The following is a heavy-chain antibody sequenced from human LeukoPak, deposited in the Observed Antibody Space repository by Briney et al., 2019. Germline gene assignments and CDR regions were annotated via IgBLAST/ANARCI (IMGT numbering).Heavy chain of an antibody. D-gene: IGHD1-7*01. CDR2: IYSGGST. J-gene: IGHJ6*02. Sequence: TGGSLRLSCAASGFTVSSNYMSWVRQAPGKGLEWVSVIYSGGSTYHADSVKGRFTISRDNSKNTLYLQMNSLRAEDTAVYYCARDPRSGITGTSAAMDVWGQGTTVTVSS. V-gene: IGHV3-53*01. CDR1: GFTVSSNY. CDR3: ARDPRSGITGTSAAMDV.